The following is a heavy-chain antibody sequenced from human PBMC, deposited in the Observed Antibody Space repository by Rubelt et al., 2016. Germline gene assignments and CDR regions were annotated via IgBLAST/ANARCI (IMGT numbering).Heavy chain of an antibody. J-gene: IGHJ6*02. CDR2: LSGSGGDT. Sequence: NYAMNWVRQAPGKGLEWVSALSGSGGDTFHADSVKGRFTISRDNSKNTLYLQMNSLRAEDTAVYYCARANNEDTLMFDYGMDVWGQGTTVTVSS. V-gene: IGHV3-23*01. D-gene: IGHD3-10*02. CDR1: NYA. CDR3: ARANNEDTLMFDYGMDV.